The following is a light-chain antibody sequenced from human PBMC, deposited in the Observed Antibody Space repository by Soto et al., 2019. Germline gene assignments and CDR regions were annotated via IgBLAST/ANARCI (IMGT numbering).Light chain of an antibody. CDR1: QSVSSSY. CDR3: QQHGSSTET. CDR2: GAS. J-gene: IGKJ4*01. V-gene: IGKV3-20*01. Sequence: EIVLTQSPGTLSLSPGERATLSCRASQSVSSSYLAWYQQKPGQAPRLLIYGASSRATGIPDRFSGSGSGTDFTLTISRLEPEDITVYYCQQHGSSTETFGRGTKVEIK.